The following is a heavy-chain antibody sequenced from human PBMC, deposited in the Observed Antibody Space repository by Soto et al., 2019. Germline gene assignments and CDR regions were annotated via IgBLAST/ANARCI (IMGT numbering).Heavy chain of an antibody. D-gene: IGHD3-9*01. CDR2: ISAYNGNT. CDR1: GYTFTSYG. Sequence: ASVKVSCKASGYTFTSYGISWVRQAPGQGLERMGWISAYNGNTNYAQKLQGRVTMTTDTSTSTAYMELRSLRSDDTAVYYCARVHSDFWSGYYKVGADYDILTGYSDYWGQGTLVTVSS. J-gene: IGHJ4*02. CDR3: ARVHSDFWSGYYKVGADYDILTGYSDY. V-gene: IGHV1-18*01.